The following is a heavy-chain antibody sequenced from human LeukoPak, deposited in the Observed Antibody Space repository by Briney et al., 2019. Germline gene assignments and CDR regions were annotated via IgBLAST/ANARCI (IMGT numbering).Heavy chain of an antibody. CDR2: INHSGST. J-gene: IGHJ5*02. Sequence: PSETLSLTCAVYGGSFSGYYWSWIRQPPGKGLEWIGEINHSGSTNYNPSLKSRVTISVDTSKNQFSLKLSSVTAADTAVYYCARDPGLWFGDRKRSDPWGQGTLVTASS. D-gene: IGHD3-10*01. V-gene: IGHV4-34*01. CDR3: ARDPGLWFGDRKRSDP. CDR1: GGSFSGYY.